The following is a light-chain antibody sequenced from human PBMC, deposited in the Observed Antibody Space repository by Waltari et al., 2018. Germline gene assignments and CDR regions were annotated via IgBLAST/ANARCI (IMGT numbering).Light chain of an antibody. CDR2: KDT. CDR3: QSADTNFANHVL. V-gene: IGLV3-25*03. CDR1: ALAKPD. J-gene: IGLJ2*01. Sequence: SYDLTQTASASVSQGQTARITGSGDALAKPDSYWDQQKPGQAPVLLIYKDTQRPSGIPERFSGSSSGTTVTLTISGVQAEDEADYYCQSADTNFANHVLFGGGTQLTVL.